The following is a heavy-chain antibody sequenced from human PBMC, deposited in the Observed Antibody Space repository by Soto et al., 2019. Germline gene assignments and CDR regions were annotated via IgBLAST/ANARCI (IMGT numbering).Heavy chain of an antibody. CDR3: AGTTSHQWYYMDV. Sequence: QTLSLTCAISGDSVSSNSAAWNWVRLSPSRGLEWLARTYYRSRWYNDYAVSVRSRITVNPDTSKNQFSLQLTSVTPEDTAVYYCAGTTSHQWYYMDVWGKGTTVTVSS. D-gene: IGHD1-7*01. CDR1: GDSVSSNSAA. V-gene: IGHV6-1*01. J-gene: IGHJ6*03. CDR2: TYYRSRWYN.